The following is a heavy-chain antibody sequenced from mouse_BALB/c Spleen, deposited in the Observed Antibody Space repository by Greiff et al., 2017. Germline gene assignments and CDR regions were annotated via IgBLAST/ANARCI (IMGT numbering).Heavy chain of an antibody. CDR3: ARDLYGNYAY. J-gene: IGHJ3*01. Sequence: DVHLVESGGGLVKPGGSLKLSCAASGFTFSDYYMYWVRQTPEKRLEWVATISDGGSYTYYPDSVKGRFTISRDNAKNNLYLQMSSLKSEDTAMYYCARDLYGNYAYWGQGTLVTVSA. CDR1: GFTFSDYY. D-gene: IGHD2-1*01. V-gene: IGHV5-4*02. CDR2: ISDGGSYT.